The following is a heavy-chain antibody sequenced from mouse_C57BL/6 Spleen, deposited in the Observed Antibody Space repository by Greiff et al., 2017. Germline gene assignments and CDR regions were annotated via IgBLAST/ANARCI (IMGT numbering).Heavy chain of an antibody. Sequence: QVQLQQPGAELVMPGASVKLSCKASGYTFTSYWMHWVKQRPGQGLEWIGEIDPSDSYTNCNQKFKGKSTLTVDKSSSTAYMQLSSLTSEDSAVYDSASNFDYWGQGTTVTVSS. CDR2: IDPSDSYT. CDR1: GYTFTSYW. J-gene: IGHJ2*01. CDR3: ASNFDY. V-gene: IGHV1-69*01.